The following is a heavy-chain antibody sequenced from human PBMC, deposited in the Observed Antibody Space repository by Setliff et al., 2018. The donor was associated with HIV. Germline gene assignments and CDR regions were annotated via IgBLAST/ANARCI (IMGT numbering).Heavy chain of an antibody. V-gene: IGHV4-38-2*01. CDR1: GYSLSSGYY. CDR2: IYHSGSS. J-gene: IGHJ4*02. Sequence: LSLTCAVSGYSLSSGYYWGWIRQPPGKGLEWIGNIYHSGSSYSNPSLRSRITLSIDTSKNHFSLKLRSLTAADTAVYYCARRGAYGYDYFDYWGPGILVTVSS. CDR3: ARRGAYGYDYFDY. D-gene: IGHD5-12*01.